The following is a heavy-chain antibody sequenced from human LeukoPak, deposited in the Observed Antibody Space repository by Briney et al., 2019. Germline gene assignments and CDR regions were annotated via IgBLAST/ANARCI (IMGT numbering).Heavy chain of an antibody. J-gene: IGHJ4*02. CDR2: ISGSGAST. V-gene: IGHV3-23*01. Sequence: GGSLRLSCVASGFTFSTYAMYWVRQAPGKGLELVSTISGSGASTFYADSVRGRFITSKDIPSNIVYLQMNSLRAEDTAVYYCAKGSRGYTNYYFDYWGQGTLVTVSS. CDR3: AKGSRGYTNYYFDY. D-gene: IGHD2-2*02. CDR1: GFTFSTYA.